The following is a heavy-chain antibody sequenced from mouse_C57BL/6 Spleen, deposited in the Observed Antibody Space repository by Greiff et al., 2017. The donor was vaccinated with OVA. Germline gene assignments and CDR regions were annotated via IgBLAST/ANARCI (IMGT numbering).Heavy chain of an antibody. CDR2: IYPGSGGT. V-gene: IGHV1-55*01. CDR3: ARGKDYYCIAYYFDY. CDR1: GYTFTSYW. J-gene: IGHJ2*01. D-gene: IGHD1-1*01. Sequence: QVQLKQPGAELVKPGASVKMSCKASGYTFTSYWITWVKQRPGQGLEWIGDIYPGSGGTNYNEKFKSKATLTVDTSSSTAYMQLSSLTSEDSAVYYCARGKDYYCIAYYFDYWGQGTTLTVSS.